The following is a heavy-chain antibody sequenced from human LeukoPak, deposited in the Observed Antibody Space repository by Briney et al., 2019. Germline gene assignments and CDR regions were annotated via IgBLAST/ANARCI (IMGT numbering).Heavy chain of an antibody. CDR2: IYYSGST. Sequence: NPSEPLSLTCTVSGGSISSSSYYWGWVRQPPGKGLEWIASIYYSGSTSYKPSLKSRLTISLDTSKNQFSLKVSSVTAADTAIYYCTRESSSSPDSWGQGTLVTVSS. CDR1: GGSISSSSYY. V-gene: IGHV4-39*01. CDR3: TRESSSSPDS. D-gene: IGHD6-6*01. J-gene: IGHJ5*01.